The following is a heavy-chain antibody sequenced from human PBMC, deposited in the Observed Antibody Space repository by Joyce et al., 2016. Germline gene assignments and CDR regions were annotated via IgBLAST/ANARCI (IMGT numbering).Heavy chain of an antibody. CDR2: ISDTNYNI. CDR3: ARGGISYYYAMDV. V-gene: IGHV3-21*01. D-gene: IGHD3-16*01. Sequence: LVESGGGVVKLWGFLRLYCEAFGSTFSTSSMSWFRQAPVKGLEWVAAISDTNYNIFHDETVRGRFTVSKDNAKKTLYLQMNSLRAEDSAVFYCARGGISYYYAMDVWGKGTTVTVSS. CDR1: GSTFSTSS. J-gene: IGHJ6*04.